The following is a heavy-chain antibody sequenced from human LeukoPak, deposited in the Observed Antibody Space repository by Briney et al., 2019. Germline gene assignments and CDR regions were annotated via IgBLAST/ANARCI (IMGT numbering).Heavy chain of an antibody. D-gene: IGHD6-19*01. CDR3: AKVRNSGWSPSGFDY. V-gene: IGHV3-23*01. CDR2: ISGGGGNT. CDR1: GFTFSIYA. Sequence: GRSLRLSCAASGFTFSIYAMNWVRQAPGKGLEWVSAISGGGGNTYYADSVKGRFTISRDNSKNTLYLQMNSLRVADTAVYYCAKVRNSGWSPSGFDYWGQGTLVTVSS. J-gene: IGHJ4*02.